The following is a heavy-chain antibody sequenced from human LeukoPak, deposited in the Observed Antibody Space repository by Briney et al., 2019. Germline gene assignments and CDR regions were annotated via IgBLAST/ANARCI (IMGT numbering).Heavy chain of an antibody. J-gene: IGHJ4*02. CDR1: GGSFSGYY. D-gene: IGHD3-16*02. CDR3: ARGPIRHDYVWGSYRYSTLFDY. Sequence: SETLSLTCAVYGGSFSGYYWSWVRQPPGKGLEWIGEINHSGSTNYNPSLKSRVTISVDTSKNQFSLKLSSVTAADTAVYYCARGPIRHDYVWGSYRYSTLFDYWGQGTLVTVSS. V-gene: IGHV4-34*01. CDR2: INHSGST.